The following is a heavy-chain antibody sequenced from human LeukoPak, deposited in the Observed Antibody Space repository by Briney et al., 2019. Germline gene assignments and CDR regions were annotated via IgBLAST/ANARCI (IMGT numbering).Heavy chain of an antibody. CDR3: TKLGLLAYCGGDCRGMDV. J-gene: IGHJ6*02. CDR2: ISGSGDSI. V-gene: IGHV3-23*01. CDR1: GGSFSGYY. Sequence: PSETLSLTCAVYGGSFSGYYWSWVRQAPGKGLEWVSVISGSGDSIFYADSVKGRFTISRDNSRSTLYLQMNSLRVEDTAVYYCTKLGLLAYCGGDCRGMDVWGQGTTVTVSS. D-gene: IGHD2-21*02.